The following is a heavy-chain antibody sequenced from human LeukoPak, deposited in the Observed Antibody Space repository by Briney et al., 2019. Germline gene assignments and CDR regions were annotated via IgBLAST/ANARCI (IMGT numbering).Heavy chain of an antibody. CDR3: ASGGSSSWYRWFDP. Sequence: SETLSLTCTVSGGSISSYYWSWIRQPPGKGPEWIGYIYYSGSTNYNPSLKSRVTISVDASKNQFSLKLSSVTATDTAVYYCASGGSSSWYRWFDPWGQGTLVTVSS. CDR2: IYYSGST. CDR1: GGSISSYY. J-gene: IGHJ5*02. D-gene: IGHD6-13*01. V-gene: IGHV4-59*08.